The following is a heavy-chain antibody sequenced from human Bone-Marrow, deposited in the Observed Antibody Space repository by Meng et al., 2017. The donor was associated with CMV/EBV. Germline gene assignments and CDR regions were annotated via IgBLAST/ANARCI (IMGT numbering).Heavy chain of an antibody. CDR3: ARGHYGGAYYFDY. V-gene: IGHV3-21*01. J-gene: IGHJ4*02. CDR1: GFTFDDYA. D-gene: IGHD4-23*01. Sequence: GGSLRLSCAASGFTFDDYAMHWVRQAPGKGLEWVSSISSSSSYIYYADSVKGRFTISRDNAKNSLYLQMNSLRAEDTAVYYCARGHYGGAYYFDYWGQGTLVTVSS. CDR2: ISSSSSYI.